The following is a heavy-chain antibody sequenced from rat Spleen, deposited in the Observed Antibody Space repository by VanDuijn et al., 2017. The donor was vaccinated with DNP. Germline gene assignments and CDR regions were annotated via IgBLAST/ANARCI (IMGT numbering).Heavy chain of an antibody. CDR1: GVTFSDYA. CDR2: VFYDGRGT. J-gene: IGHJ3*01. V-gene: IGHV5-7*01. D-gene: IGHD1-12*03. CDR3: ATSGYGFDGYPFTY. Sequence: EVQLVESGGGFVQPGRSLKLSCAASGVTFSDYAMAWVRRSPQRGLEWVATVFYDGRGTNYRDSVKGRFTISRDNAKSSLYLQMDSLRSEDTATYYCATSGYGFDGYPFTYWGQGTLVTVSS.